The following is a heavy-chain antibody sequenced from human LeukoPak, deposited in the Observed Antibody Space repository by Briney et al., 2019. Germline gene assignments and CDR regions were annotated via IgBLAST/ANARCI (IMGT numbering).Heavy chain of an antibody. CDR2: ISAYNGNT. CDR1: GYTFTSYG. CDR3: ARRGNSGSYTPNYYFDY. Sequence: ASVKVSCKASGYTFTSYGISWVRRAPGQGLEWMGWISAYNGNTNYAQKLQGRVTMTTDTSTSTAYMELRSLRSDDTAVYYCARRGNSGSYTPNYYFDYWGQGTLVTVSS. V-gene: IGHV1-18*01. J-gene: IGHJ4*02. D-gene: IGHD1-26*01.